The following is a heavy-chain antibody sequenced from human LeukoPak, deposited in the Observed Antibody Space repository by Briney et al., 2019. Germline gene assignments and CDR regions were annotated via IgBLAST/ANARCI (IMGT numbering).Heavy chain of an antibody. J-gene: IGHJ4*02. CDR1: GFSVGSYA. V-gene: IGHV3-23*01. CDR3: ARETSGYCDGGTCYSFHYFDH. CDR2: ISDSYGPT. Sequence: GGSLRLSCAASGFSVGSYAMSWVRQAPGKGLQWVSHISDSYGPTYPSDSVKGRFTISRDNSKNMLYLQMNIPRAEDTAIYYCARETSGYCDGGTCYSFHYFDHWGQGVLVTVSS. D-gene: IGHD2-15*01.